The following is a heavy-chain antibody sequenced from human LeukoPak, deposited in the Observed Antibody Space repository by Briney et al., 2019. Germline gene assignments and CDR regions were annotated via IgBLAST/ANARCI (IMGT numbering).Heavy chain of an antibody. Sequence: GGSLRLSCAASGFTFSSYAMSWVRQAPGKGLEWVSAISGSGGSTYYADSVKGRFTISRDNSKNTLYLQMNSLRAEDTAVYYCATHILFWSGLFDSWGQGALVSVSS. D-gene: IGHD3-3*01. CDR1: GFTFSSYA. J-gene: IGHJ4*02. CDR3: ATHILFWSGLFDS. V-gene: IGHV3-23*01. CDR2: ISGSGGST.